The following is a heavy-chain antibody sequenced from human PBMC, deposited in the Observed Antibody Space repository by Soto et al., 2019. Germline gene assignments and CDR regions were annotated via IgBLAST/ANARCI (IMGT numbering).Heavy chain of an antibody. CDR3: ARDPPSYSSGWNYYYGMDV. Sequence: QVQLVQSGAEVKKPGSSVKVSYKASGGTFSSYAISWVRQAPGQGLEWMGGIIPIFGTANYAQKFQGRVTITADESTSTAYMELSSLRSEDTAVYYCARDPPSYSSGWNYYYGMDVWGQGTTVTVSS. V-gene: IGHV1-69*01. CDR1: GGTFSSYA. J-gene: IGHJ6*02. CDR2: IIPIFGTA. D-gene: IGHD6-19*01.